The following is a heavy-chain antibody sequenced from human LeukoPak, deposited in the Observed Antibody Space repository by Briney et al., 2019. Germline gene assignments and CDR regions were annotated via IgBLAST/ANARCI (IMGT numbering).Heavy chain of an antibody. V-gene: IGHV4-39*07. CDR3: ARGSTVVTIDY. J-gene: IGHJ4*02. Sequence: SETLSLTCTVSGGSISSSSYYWGWIRQPPGKGLEWIGSIYYSGSTYYNPSLKSRVTISVDTSKNQFSLKLSSVTAADTAVYYCARGSTVVTIDYWGQGTLVTVSS. CDR1: GGSISSSSYY. CDR2: IYYSGST. D-gene: IGHD4-23*01.